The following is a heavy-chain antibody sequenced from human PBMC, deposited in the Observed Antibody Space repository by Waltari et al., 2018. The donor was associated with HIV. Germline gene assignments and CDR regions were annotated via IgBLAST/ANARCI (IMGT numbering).Heavy chain of an antibody. CDR1: GFTFDDYA. CDR2: ISWNSGSI. CDR3: AKAGERLRFLENVDY. Sequence: SCAASGFTFDDYAMHWVRQAPGKGLEWVSGISWNSGSIGYADSVKGRFTISRDNAKNSLYLQMNSLRAEDTALYYCAKAGERLRFLENVDYWGQGTLVTVSS. D-gene: IGHD3-3*01. J-gene: IGHJ4*02. V-gene: IGHV3-9*01.